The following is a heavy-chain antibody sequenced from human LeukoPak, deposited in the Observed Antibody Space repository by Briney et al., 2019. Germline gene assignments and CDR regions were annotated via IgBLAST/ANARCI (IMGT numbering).Heavy chain of an antibody. CDR1: GGSVSSSSYY. J-gene: IGHJ4*02. CDR2: LYYSGRT. V-gene: IGHV4-39*01. Sequence: SETLSLTCTVSGGSVSSSSYYWGWIRQPPGKGLEWIGSLYYSGRTYYNPSLKSQVTISVDTSKNQSSLKLTSVTAADTAVYYCARGVYNNGWYNFDYWGQGTLVTVSS. D-gene: IGHD6-19*01. CDR3: ARGVYNNGWYNFDY.